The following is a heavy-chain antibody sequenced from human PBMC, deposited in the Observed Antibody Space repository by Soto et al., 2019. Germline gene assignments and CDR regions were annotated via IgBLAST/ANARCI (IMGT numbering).Heavy chain of an antibody. CDR1: GGTFSSYT. CDR3: ARAGIAAQSLSDYYYYYMDV. V-gene: IGHV1-69*02. D-gene: IGHD6-6*01. CDR2: IIPILGIA. J-gene: IGHJ6*03. Sequence: ASAKVSCKASGGTFSSYTISWVRQAPGQGLEWMGRIIPILGIANYAQKFQGRVTITADKSTSTAYMELSSLRSEDTAVYYCARAGIAAQSLSDYYYYYMDVWGKGTTVTVSS.